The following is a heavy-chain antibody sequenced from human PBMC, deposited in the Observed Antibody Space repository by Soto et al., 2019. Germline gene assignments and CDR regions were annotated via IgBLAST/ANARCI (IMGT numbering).Heavy chain of an antibody. J-gene: IGHJ5*02. V-gene: IGHV3-73*02. CDR3: TRDLFSYDYSGILWFDP. Sequence: EVQLVESGGGLVQPGGSLKLSCAASGFAFSGSAMYWVRQASGKGPEWVGRIRSKGHNYATEYAASVKGRFTISRDDSKNTAYLQMTRLQTEDTAVYYCTRDLFSYDYSGILWFDPWGQGNRVSVSS. D-gene: IGHD3-16*01. CDR2: IRSKGHNYAT. CDR1: GFAFSGSA.